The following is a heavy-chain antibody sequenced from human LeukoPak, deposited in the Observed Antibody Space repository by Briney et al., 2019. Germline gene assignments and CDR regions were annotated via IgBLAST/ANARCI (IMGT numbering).Heavy chain of an antibody. V-gene: IGHV4-39*07. CDR1: GGSISSSSYY. Sequence: PSETLSLTCTVSGGSISSSSYYWGWIRQPPGKGLEWIGSIYYSGSTYYNPSLKSRVTISVDTSKNQFSLKLSSVTAADTAVYYCAAQEVVVITTGFDYWGQGTLVTVSS. J-gene: IGHJ4*02. CDR2: IYYSGST. D-gene: IGHD3-22*01. CDR3: AAQEVVVITTGFDY.